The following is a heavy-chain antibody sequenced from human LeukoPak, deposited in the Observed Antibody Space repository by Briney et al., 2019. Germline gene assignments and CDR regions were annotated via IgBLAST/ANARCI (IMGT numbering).Heavy chain of an antibody. CDR3: ARHRMYYYDSSGRGVADASDI. CDR1: GGSISSSSYY. V-gene: IGHV4-39*01. D-gene: IGHD3-22*01. Sequence: SETLSLTCTVSGGSISSSSYYWGWIRQPPGKGLEWIGSIYYSGSTYYNPSLKSRVTISVDTSKNQFSLKLSSVTAADTAVYYCARHRMYYYDSSGRGVADASDIWGQGTMVTVSS. CDR2: IYYSGST. J-gene: IGHJ3*02.